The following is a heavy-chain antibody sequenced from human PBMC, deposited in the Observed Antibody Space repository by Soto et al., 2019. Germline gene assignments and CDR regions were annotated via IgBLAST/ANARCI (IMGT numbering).Heavy chain of an antibody. J-gene: IGHJ1*01. Sequence: QVQLVQSGAEVKKPGASVKVSCKASGYTFTSYGISWVRQAPGQGLEWMGWISAYNGNTNYAQKLQGRVPLTTDTSTSTAYMELRSLRSDDTAVYYCARDSDRPYYYDSSGYSAGEYFQHWGQGTLVTVSS. V-gene: IGHV1-18*01. D-gene: IGHD3-22*01. CDR1: GYTFTSYG. CDR3: ARDSDRPYYYDSSGYSAGEYFQH. CDR2: ISAYNGNT.